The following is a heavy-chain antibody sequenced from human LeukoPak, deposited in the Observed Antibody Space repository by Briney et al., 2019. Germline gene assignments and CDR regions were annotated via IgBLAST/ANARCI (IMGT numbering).Heavy chain of an antibody. Sequence: SVRVSCKASGGTFSSYAISWVRQAPGQGLEWMGGIIPIFGTANYAQKFQGRVTITADESTSTAYMELSSLRSEDTAVYYCAHGVLRYFDVRYFDYWGQGTLVTVSS. CDR2: IIPIFGTA. CDR3: AHGVLRYFDVRYFDY. V-gene: IGHV1-69*13. J-gene: IGHJ4*02. D-gene: IGHD3-9*01. CDR1: GGTFSSYA.